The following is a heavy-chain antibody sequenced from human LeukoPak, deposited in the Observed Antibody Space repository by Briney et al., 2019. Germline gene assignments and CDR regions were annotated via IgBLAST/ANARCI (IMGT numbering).Heavy chain of an antibody. CDR1: GGSISSNNYY. V-gene: IGHV4-39*07. J-gene: IGHJ4*02. D-gene: IGHD6-6*01. CDR3: ARRKYTSSSAFDY. CDR2: IYYSGST. Sequence: SETLSLTCTVSGGSISSNNYYWGWIRQPPGKGLEWIGSIYYSGSTYYNPSLKSRVTISVDTSKDQFSLRLNSVTAADTAIYYCARRKYTSSSAFDYWGQGTLVTVSS.